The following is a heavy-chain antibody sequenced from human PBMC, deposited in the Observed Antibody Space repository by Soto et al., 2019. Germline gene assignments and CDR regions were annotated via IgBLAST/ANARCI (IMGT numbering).Heavy chain of an antibody. CDR1: GFTFSHYV. CDR2: ISGSGSSV. Sequence: EVELLESGGGLVRPGGSLRLSCAASGFTFSHYVLSWVRQSPERGLEWVSSISGSGSSVYVADSVRGRFIMSRDLSTNTVSLQMISLRDEDTAVYYCAKVRASYLSASYFYYGLDVWGQGTTVTVSS. J-gene: IGHJ6*02. CDR3: AKVRASYLSASYFYYGLDV. V-gene: IGHV3-23*01. D-gene: IGHD3-10*01.